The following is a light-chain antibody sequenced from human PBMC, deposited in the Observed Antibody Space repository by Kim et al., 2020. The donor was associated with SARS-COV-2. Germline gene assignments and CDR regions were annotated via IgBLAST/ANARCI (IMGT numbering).Light chain of an antibody. J-gene: IGLJ2*01. V-gene: IGLV3-19*01. Sequence: SSELTQDPAVSVALGQTVRITCQGDSLRTKYAGWYQQKPGQTPILVIYGNNNRPSGISDRFSGSSSGNTASLTITGAQAEDEADYYCNSRDSSGDYVIFGVGTKVTVL. CDR1: SLRTKY. CDR2: GNN. CDR3: NSRDSSGDYVI.